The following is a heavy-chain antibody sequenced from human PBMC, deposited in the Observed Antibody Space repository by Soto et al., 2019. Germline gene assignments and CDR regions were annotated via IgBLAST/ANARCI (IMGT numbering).Heavy chain of an antibody. V-gene: IGHV3-43*01. D-gene: IGHD5-18*01. CDR2: ISWDGGST. Sequence: PGGSLRLSCAASGFTFDDYTMHWVRQAPGKGLEWVSLISWDGGSTYYADSVKGRFTISRDNSKNPLYLQMNSLRTEDTALYYCAKGQRGYSYDTPVYYYYGMDVWGQGTTVTVSS. CDR1: GFTFDDYT. J-gene: IGHJ6*02. CDR3: AKGQRGYSYDTPVYYYYGMDV.